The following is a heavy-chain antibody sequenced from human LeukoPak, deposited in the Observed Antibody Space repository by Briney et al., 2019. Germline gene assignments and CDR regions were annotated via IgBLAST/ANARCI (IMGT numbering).Heavy chain of an antibody. D-gene: IGHD3-3*01. V-gene: IGHV4-30-2*01. CDR1: GGSISSGGYS. CDR2: IYHSGST. Sequence: SETLSLTCAVSGGSISSGGYSWSWIRQPPGKGLEWIGYIYHSGSTYYNPSLKSRVTISVDRSKNQFSLKLSSVTAADTAVYYCAGDLDYDFWSGPYYFDYWGQGTLVTVSS. J-gene: IGHJ4*02. CDR3: AGDLDYDFWSGPYYFDY.